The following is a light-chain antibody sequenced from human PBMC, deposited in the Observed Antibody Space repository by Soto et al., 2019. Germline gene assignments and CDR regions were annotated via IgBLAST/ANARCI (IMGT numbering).Light chain of an antibody. CDR1: SSDVGGYNY. CDR2: GVS. V-gene: IGLV2-8*01. J-gene: IGLJ1*01. CDR3: SSYAGSNTDYV. Sequence: QSVLTQPPSASGSPGQSVTISCTGTSSDVGGYNYVSWYQQHPGKAPKLMIYGVSKRPSGVPDRFSGSKSGNTASLTVSGLQAEDEADYYCSSYAGSNTDYVFGTETKV.